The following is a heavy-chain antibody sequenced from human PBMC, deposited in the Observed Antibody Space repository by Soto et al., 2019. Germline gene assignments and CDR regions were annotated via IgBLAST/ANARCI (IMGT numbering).Heavy chain of an antibody. D-gene: IGHD1-26*01. CDR1: GGSISSYY. V-gene: IGHV4-59*08. J-gene: IGHJ4*02. CDR3: ARQYSNAFDY. CDR2: IHFRGST. Sequence: QVQLQESGPGLVKPSETLSLTCTVSGGSISSYYWSWIRQAPGKGLEWIGYIHFRGSTKYNPSLNSRVTTSIETSNNQFSLKVTTVTAADTAVYYCARQYSNAFDYWGPGTLVTVSS.